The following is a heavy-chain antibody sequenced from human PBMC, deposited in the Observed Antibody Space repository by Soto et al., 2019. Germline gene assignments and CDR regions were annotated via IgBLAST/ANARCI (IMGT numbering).Heavy chain of an antibody. J-gene: IGHJ4*02. CDR3: VRVGRLGGY. CDR1: GFIFTNYW. V-gene: IGHV3-7*03. D-gene: IGHD3-16*01. CDR2: IKEDGSEK. Sequence: EVQLVESGGGLVQPGGSLRLSCAASGFIFTNYWMSWVRQAPGEGLEWVANIKEDGSEKYYVDSVKGRFTISRDNAKNSPYLQMNSLGVEDTAVYYCVRVGRLGGYWGQGTLVTVSS.